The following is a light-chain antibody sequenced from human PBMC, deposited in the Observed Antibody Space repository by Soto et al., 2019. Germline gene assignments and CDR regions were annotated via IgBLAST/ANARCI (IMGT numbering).Light chain of an antibody. Sequence: EIVLTQSPGTLSLSPGERATLSCRASQSIRSSYLAWYQQKPGQAPRLLIYGESSRDTGIPDRFRGSGSGTDFTLTISRLEPEDFAVYYCQQYGSNPKTFGGGTKVEIK. CDR3: QQYGSNPKT. J-gene: IGKJ4*01. CDR1: QSIRSSY. CDR2: GES. V-gene: IGKV3-20*01.